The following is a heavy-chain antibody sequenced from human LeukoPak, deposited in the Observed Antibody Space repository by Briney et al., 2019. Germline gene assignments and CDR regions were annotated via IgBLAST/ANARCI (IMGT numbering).Heavy chain of an antibody. CDR2: TDDDGSIT. D-gene: IGHD1-26*01. Sequence: GGSLRLSCAASGFAFSGSWMHWVRRAPGKGLVWVSRTDDDGSITNYADSVEGRFTISRDNAKNTLYLQMNSLRDEDTAVHYCVRALGSALDYWGQGTLVTVSS. V-gene: IGHV3-74*01. CDR3: VRALGSALDY. J-gene: IGHJ4*02. CDR1: GFAFSGSW.